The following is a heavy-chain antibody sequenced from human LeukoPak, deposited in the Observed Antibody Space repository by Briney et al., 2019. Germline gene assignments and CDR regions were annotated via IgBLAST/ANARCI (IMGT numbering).Heavy chain of an antibody. Sequence: GRSLRLSCAASGFTFSTYGMHWVRQAPGKGLGWVAVISSDGSNKYYADSEKGRFSISRDNSKNTLYLQMNSLRAEDTAVYYCAKAGCSGGSCYVYFDYWGQGTLVTVSS. V-gene: IGHV3-30*18. J-gene: IGHJ4*02. D-gene: IGHD2-15*01. CDR1: GFTFSTYG. CDR3: AKAGCSGGSCYVYFDY. CDR2: ISSDGSNK.